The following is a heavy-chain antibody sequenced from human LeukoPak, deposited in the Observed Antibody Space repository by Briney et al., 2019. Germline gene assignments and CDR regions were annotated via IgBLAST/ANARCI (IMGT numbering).Heavy chain of an antibody. CDR2: INHSGGT. D-gene: IGHD6-13*01. J-gene: IGHJ6*03. CDR3: ARRGAAAGTVDYYYYYMDV. Sequence: SETLPLTCAVYGGSFSGYYWSWIRQPPGKGLEWIGEINHSGGTNYNPSLKSRVTISVDTSKNQFSLKLSSVTAADTAVYYCARRGAAAGTVDYYYYYMDVWGKGTTVTISS. CDR1: GGSFSGYY. V-gene: IGHV4-34*01.